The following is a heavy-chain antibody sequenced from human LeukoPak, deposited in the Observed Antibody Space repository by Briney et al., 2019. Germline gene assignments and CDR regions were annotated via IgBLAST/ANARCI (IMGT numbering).Heavy chain of an antibody. J-gene: IGHJ5*02. V-gene: IGHV1-18*01. CDR2: ISAYNGNT. CDR3: AREGRYSSSLTGWFDP. CDR1: GYTFTSYG. Sequence: ASVKVSCKASGYTFTSYGISWVRQAPGQGLEWMGWISAYNGNTNYAQKLQGRVTMTTDTSTSTAYMELRSLRSDDTAVYSCAREGRYSSSLTGWFDPWGQGTLVTVSS. D-gene: IGHD6-13*01.